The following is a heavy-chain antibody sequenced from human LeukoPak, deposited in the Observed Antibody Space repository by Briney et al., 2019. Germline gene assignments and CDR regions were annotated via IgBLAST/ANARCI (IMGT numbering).Heavy chain of an antibody. Sequence: GASVKVSCKASGYTFTSYYMHWVRPAPGQGLEWMGIINPSGGSTSYAQKFQGRVTMTRDTSTSTVYMELSSLRSEDTAVYYCARENPMVRGVLRAWFDPWGQGTLVTVSS. V-gene: IGHV1-46*01. J-gene: IGHJ5*02. CDR2: INPSGGST. CDR1: GYTFTSYY. CDR3: ARENPMVRGVLRAWFDP. D-gene: IGHD3-10*01.